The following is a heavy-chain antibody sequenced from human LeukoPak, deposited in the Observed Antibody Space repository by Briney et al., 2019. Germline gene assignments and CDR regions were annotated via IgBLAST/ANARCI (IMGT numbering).Heavy chain of an antibody. D-gene: IGHD6-19*01. CDR1: GYSFTSYW. CDR3: ARQNSGWEKGTIDY. V-gene: IGHV5-51*01. CDR2: IYPGDSDI. Sequence: KRGESLKISCKGSGYSFTSYWIGWVSQMPGKGLEWMGIIYPGDSDIRYSPSFQGQVTISADRSISTAYLQWSSLKASDTAMYYCARQNSGWEKGTIDYWGQGTLVTVSS. J-gene: IGHJ4*02.